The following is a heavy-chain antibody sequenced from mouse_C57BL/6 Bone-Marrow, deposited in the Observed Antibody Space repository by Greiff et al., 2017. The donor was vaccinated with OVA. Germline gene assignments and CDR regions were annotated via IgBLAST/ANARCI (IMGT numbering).Heavy chain of an antibody. CDR2: ISSGGSYT. V-gene: IGHV5-6*01. CDR1: GFTFSSYG. D-gene: IGHD1-1*01. CDR3: ARPSGSSPHYYAMDY. Sequence: EVKLVESGGDLVKPGGSLKLSCAASGFTFSSYGMSWVRQTPDKRLEWVATISSGGSYTYYPDSVKGRFTISRDNAKNTLYLQMSSLKSEDTAMYYCARPSGSSPHYYAMDYWGQGTSVTVSS. J-gene: IGHJ4*01.